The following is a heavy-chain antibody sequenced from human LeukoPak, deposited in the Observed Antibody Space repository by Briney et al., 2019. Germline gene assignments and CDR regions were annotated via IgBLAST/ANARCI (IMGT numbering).Heavy chain of an antibody. Sequence: GESLKISCKGSGYSFTSYWIGWVRPMPGKGLEWMGIIYPGDSDTRYSPSFQGQVTISADKSISTAYLQWSSLKASDTAMYYCARPDYDSSGSLNDAFDIWGQGTMVTVSS. V-gene: IGHV5-51*01. D-gene: IGHD3-22*01. CDR3: ARPDYDSSGSLNDAFDI. J-gene: IGHJ3*02. CDR2: IYPGDSDT. CDR1: GYSFTSYW.